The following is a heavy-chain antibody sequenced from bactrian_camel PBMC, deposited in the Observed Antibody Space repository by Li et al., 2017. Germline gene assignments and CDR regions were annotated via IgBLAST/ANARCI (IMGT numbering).Heavy chain of an antibody. V-gene: IGHV3S55*01. J-gene: IGHJ4*01. D-gene: IGHD1*01. CDR3: AGTCDRILTPRLDSASYRY. CDR2: IRRDGGET. CDR1: GHSRGSNC. Sequence: QVQLVESGGGSVQAGGSLRLSCKVSGHSRGSNCVGWYRLPPGRAPAEREGIAAIRRDGGETWYAASVKGRFTISIDNAKNSLYLQMNSLKPEDSAMCYCAGTCDRILTPRLDSASYRYWGQGTQVTVS.